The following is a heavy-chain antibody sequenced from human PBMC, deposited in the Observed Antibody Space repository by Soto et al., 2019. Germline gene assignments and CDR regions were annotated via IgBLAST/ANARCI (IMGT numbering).Heavy chain of an antibody. J-gene: IGHJ4*02. Sequence: ESGGGVVQPGRSLRLSCAASGFTFSSYGMHWVRQAPGKGLEWVAVISYDGSNKYYADSVKGRFTISRDNSKNTLYLQMNSLRAEDTAVYYCAKDEENRSFGYWGQGTLVTVSS. CDR3: AKDEENRSFGY. CDR1: GFTFSSYG. CDR2: ISYDGSNK. V-gene: IGHV3-30*18.